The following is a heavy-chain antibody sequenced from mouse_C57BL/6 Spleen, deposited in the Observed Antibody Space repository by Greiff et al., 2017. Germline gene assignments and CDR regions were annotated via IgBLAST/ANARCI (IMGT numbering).Heavy chain of an antibody. J-gene: IGHJ1*03. CDR1: GYAFSSSW. Sequence: QVQLQQSGPELVKPGASVKISCKASGYAFSSSWMNWVKQRPGKGLEWIGRLYPGDGDTNYNGKFKGKATLTADKSSSTAYMQLSSLTSEDSAVYFCAAYGTGYFDVWGTGTTVTVSS. CDR3: AAYGTGYFDV. D-gene: IGHD1-1*01. CDR2: LYPGDGDT. V-gene: IGHV1-82*01.